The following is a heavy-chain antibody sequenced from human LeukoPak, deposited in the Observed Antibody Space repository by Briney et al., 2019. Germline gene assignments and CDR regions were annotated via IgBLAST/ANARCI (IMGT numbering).Heavy chain of an antibody. Sequence: GGSLRLSCAASGFTFSTHWMHWVRHTPGKGLVWVSRVSPDGSRTAYADSVKGRFTISRDNARDTLYLQLNSLGAEDTAVYYCARVSSSWSFDYWGQGTLVTVSS. D-gene: IGHD2-8*01. J-gene: IGHJ4*02. V-gene: IGHV3-74*01. CDR3: ARVSSSWSFDY. CDR1: GFTFSTHW. CDR2: VSPDGSRT.